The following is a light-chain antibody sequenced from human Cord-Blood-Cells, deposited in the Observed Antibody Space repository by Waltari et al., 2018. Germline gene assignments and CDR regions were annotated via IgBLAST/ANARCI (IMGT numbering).Light chain of an antibody. J-gene: IGLJ3*02. V-gene: IGLV4-69*01. CDR1: SAHSSYP. CDR2: LNSDGSH. Sequence: QLVLTQSPSASASLVASVKLTCTLSSAHSSYPIAWPQQQPEKGPRYLMKLNSDGSHSKGDGIPDRFSGSSSGAERYLTISSLQSEDEADYYCQTWGTGIQVFGGGTKLTVL. CDR3: QTWGTGIQV.